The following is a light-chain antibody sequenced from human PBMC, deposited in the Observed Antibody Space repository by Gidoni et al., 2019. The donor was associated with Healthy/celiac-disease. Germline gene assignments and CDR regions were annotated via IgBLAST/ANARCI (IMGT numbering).Light chain of an antibody. V-gene: IGLV1-44*01. CDR2: SNN. J-gene: IGLJ2*01. CDR3: AAWDDSLNVV. Sequence: QSVLTQPPPASGTPGQRVTISCSGSSSNIGSNTVNWYQQLPRTAPKLLIYSNNQRPSGVPDRFSGSKSGTSASLAISGLQSEDEADYYCAAWDDSLNVVFGGGTKLTVL. CDR1: SSNIGSNT.